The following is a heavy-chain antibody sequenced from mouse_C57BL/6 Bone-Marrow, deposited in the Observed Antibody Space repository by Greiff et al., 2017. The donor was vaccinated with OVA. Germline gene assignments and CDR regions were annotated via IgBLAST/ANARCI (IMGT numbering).Heavy chain of an antibody. V-gene: IGHV14-4*01. CDR3: TTYRY. CDR2: IDPENGDT. Sequence: DVKLQESGAELVRPGASVKLSCTASGFNIKDDYMHWVKERPEQGLEWIGWIDPENGDTEYAPKFQGKATITADTSSKTVYLHLSSLTSEDTAVYYCTTYRYWGQGTTLTVSS. CDR1: GFNIKDDY. J-gene: IGHJ2*01.